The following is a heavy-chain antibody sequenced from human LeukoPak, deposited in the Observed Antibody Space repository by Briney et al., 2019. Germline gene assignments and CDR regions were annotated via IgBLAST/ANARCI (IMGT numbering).Heavy chain of an antibody. CDR3: ARDGYSFGHDFDY. D-gene: IGHD5-18*01. Sequence: GGSLRLSCAASGFTFSSYWMHWVRHTPGKGLVWVSRIKSDGSSTSYADSVKGRFTISRDNAKNTPYLQMNSLRAEDTAVYYCARDGYSFGHDFDYWGQGTLVTVSS. J-gene: IGHJ4*02. CDR2: IKSDGSST. V-gene: IGHV3-74*01. CDR1: GFTFSSYW.